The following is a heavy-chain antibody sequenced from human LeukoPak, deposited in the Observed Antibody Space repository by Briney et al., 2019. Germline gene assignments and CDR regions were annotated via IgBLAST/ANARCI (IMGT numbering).Heavy chain of an antibody. V-gene: IGHV3-66*01. D-gene: IGHD6-19*01. J-gene: IGHJ3*02. CDR2: IYADGRT. CDR3: AREYQWLVGEAPRAFDI. CDR1: GFTVSSNY. Sequence: GGSLRLSCAASGFTVSSNYMSWVRQAPGKGLEWVSVIYADGRTYYADSVKGRFTISRDNSKNTLYLQMNSLRAEDTAVYYCAREYQWLVGEAPRAFDIWGQGTMVTVSS.